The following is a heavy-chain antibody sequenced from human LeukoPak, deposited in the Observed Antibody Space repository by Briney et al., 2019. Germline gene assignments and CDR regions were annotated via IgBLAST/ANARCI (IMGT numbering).Heavy chain of an antibody. Sequence: SETLSLTCTVSGGSISSSSYYWGWIRQPPGKGLEWIGSIYYSGSTYYNPSLKSRVTMSVDTSKNQFSLKLSSVTAADTAVYYCARVGYSSGWYENFDYWGQGTLVTVSS. CDR3: ARVGYSSGWYENFDY. CDR1: GGSISSSSYY. CDR2: IYYSGST. V-gene: IGHV4-39*07. D-gene: IGHD6-19*01. J-gene: IGHJ4*02.